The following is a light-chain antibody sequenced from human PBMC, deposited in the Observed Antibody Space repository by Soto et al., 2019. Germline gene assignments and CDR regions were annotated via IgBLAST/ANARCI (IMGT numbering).Light chain of an antibody. CDR1: RDIADY. V-gene: IGKV1-27*01. CDR3: QQCHATPLT. J-gene: IGKJ5*01. CDR2: GAK. Sequence: DIKMSQSPSSLSASVGDRATITSRASRDIADYLAWYHQKPGQVPKLLIFGAKTWQSGGPARFSGSGYGTDFTLTIPTLQPEDVGIYYCQQCHATPLTFGQGTRLEIK.